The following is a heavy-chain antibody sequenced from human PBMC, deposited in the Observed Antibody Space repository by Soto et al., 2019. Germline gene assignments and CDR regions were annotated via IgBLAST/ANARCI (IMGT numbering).Heavy chain of an antibody. D-gene: IGHD1-26*01. CDR2: IYYSGTA. Sequence: QVQLQESGPGLVKPSQTLSLTCSFSGDSISSNDFYWSWIRQPPGKGLEWIGYIYYSGTAYYSPSLKSRVTISLDTSKNHFSLNLSSVTAADTAVYYCAASIVGAFDYWGQGTLVTVSS. CDR3: AASIVGAFDY. J-gene: IGHJ4*02. CDR1: GDSISSNDFY. V-gene: IGHV4-30-4*01.